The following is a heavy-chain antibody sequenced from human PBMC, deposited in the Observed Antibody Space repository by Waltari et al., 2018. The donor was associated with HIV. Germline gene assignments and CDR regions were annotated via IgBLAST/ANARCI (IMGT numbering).Heavy chain of an antibody. CDR2: IKQDGSDK. D-gene: IGHD4-17*01. CDR1: GFVFSSSW. Sequence: EVQLVESGGGLVQPGGSLRLTCAASGFVFSSSWRTWVRQGPGKGLEWVASIKQDGSDKYYVDSVKGRFTISRDNAKNSLYLQMNNLRAEDTALYYCVGTVTTLYRWFDPWGQGTLVTVSS. CDR3: VGTVTTLYRWFDP. V-gene: IGHV3-7*01. J-gene: IGHJ5*02.